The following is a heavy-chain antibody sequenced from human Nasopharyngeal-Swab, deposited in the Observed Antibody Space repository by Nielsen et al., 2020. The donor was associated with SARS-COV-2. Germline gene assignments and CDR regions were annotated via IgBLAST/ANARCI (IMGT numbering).Heavy chain of an antibody. CDR1: GFTFSSYA. CDR2: ISYDGSNK. J-gene: IGHJ5*02. V-gene: IGHV3-30*04. CDR3: ARDMGANFDP. Sequence: GGSLRLSCAASGFTFSSYAMHWVRQAPGKGLEWVAVISYDGSNKYYADSVKGRFTISRDNSKNTLYLQMNSLRAEDTAAYYCARDMGANFDPWGQGTLVTVSS. D-gene: IGHD1-26*01.